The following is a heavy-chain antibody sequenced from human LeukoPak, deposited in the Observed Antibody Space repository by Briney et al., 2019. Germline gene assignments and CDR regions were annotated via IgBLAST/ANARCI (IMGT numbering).Heavy chain of an antibody. CDR1: GGSFSGYY. D-gene: IGHD3-3*02. CDR2: INHSGST. Sequence: SETLSLTCAVYGGSFSGYYWSWIRQPPGKGLEWIGEINHSGSTNYNPSLKSRVTISVDTSKNQFSLKLSSVTAADTAVYCCARGPIRPHFGFDPWGQGTLVTVSS. V-gene: IGHV4-34*01. CDR3: ARGPIRPHFGFDP. J-gene: IGHJ5*02.